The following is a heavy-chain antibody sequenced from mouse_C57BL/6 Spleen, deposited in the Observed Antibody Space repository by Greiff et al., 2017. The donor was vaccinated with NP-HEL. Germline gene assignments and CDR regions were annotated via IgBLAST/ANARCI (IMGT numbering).Heavy chain of an antibody. CDR3: ARGYGSSYGY. CDR2: ISYDGSN. CDR1: GYSITSGYY. D-gene: IGHD1-1*01. J-gene: IGHJ2*01. Sequence: EVQLLESGPGLVKPSQSLSLTCSVTGYSITSGYYWNWIRQFPGNKLEWMGYISYDGSNNYNPSLKNRISITRDTSKNQFFLKLNSVTTEDTATYYCARGYGSSYGYWGQGTTLTVSS. V-gene: IGHV3-6*01.